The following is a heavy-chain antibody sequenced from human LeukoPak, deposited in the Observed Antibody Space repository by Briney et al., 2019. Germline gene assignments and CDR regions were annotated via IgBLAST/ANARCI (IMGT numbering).Heavy chain of an antibody. V-gene: IGHV4-59*08. CDR2: IYYSGGT. CDR3: ARSGYSMGFDY. J-gene: IGHJ4*02. CDR1: GGSISSYY. Sequence: SETLSLTCTVSGGSISSYYWSWIRQPPGKGLEWIGYIYYSGGTNYNPSLKSRVTISVDTSKNQFSLKLSSVTAADTAVYYCARSGYSMGFDYWGQGTLVTVSS. D-gene: IGHD6-13*01.